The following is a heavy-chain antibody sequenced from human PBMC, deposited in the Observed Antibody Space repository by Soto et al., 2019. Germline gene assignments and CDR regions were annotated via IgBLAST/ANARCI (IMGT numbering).Heavy chain of an antibody. V-gene: IGHV3-53*01. CDR1: GFTVSSNY. J-gene: IGHJ5*02. CDR3: ARSVAARRGEDWFDP. D-gene: IGHD6-6*01. CDR2: IFGGEST. Sequence: GGSLRLSCAASGFTVSSNYMAWVRQAPGKGLEWVSVIFGGESTYYADSVKGRFTISRDNSKNTLYLQMNSLRAEDTAVYYCARSVAARRGEDWFDPWGQGTLVTVSS.